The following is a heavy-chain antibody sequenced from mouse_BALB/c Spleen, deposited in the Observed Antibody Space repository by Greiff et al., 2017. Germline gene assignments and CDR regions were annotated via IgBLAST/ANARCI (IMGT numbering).Heavy chain of an antibody. D-gene: IGHD1-1*01. J-gene: IGHJ2*01. V-gene: IGHV5-6*01. CDR2: ISSGGSYT. Sequence: EVHLVESGGDLVKPGGSLKLSCAASGFTFSSYGMSWVRQSPDKRLEWVATISSGGSYTYYPDSVKGRSTISRDNASNTLYLQMSSLKSEDTAMYYCATDGSSYVTFDYWGQGTTLTVSS. CDR1: GFTFSSYG. CDR3: ATDGSSYVTFDY.